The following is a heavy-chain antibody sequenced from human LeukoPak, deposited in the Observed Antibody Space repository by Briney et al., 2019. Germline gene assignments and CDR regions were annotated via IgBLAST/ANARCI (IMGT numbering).Heavy chain of an antibody. D-gene: IGHD2-8*01. CDR2: IDPSDSYT. V-gene: IGHV5-10-1*01. Sequence: GESLKISCQGSGYRFTSYWIRWVRQMPGQGLGWMGRIDPSDSYTNYSPSFQGHLTISADKSISAAYLQWSSLKASDTAMYYCARHQLLGPCFKGVCSDAFDIWGQGTMVTVSS. CDR1: GYRFTSYW. CDR3: ARHQLLGPCFKGVCSDAFDI. J-gene: IGHJ3*02.